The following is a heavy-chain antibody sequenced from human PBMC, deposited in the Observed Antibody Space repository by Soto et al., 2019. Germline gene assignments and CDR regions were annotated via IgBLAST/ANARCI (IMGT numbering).Heavy chain of an antibody. CDR2: ISGSGGST. V-gene: IGHV3-23*01. D-gene: IGHD6-6*01. J-gene: IGHJ6*03. CDR1: GFTFSSYA. Sequence: EVQLLESGGGLVQPGGSLRLSCAASGFTFSSYAMSWVRQAPGKGLEWVSAISGSGGSTYYADSVKGRFTISRDNSKNTLYLQMNSLRAEDTAVYYCAKVGGSSSYYYYYMDVWGKGTTVTVSS. CDR3: AKVGGSSSYYYYYMDV.